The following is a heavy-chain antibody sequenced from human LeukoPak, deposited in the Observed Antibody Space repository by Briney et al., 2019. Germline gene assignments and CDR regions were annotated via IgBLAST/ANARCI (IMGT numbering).Heavy chain of an antibody. CDR1: GFTFSSYA. J-gene: IGHJ6*02. CDR2: ISGSGGST. Sequence: GGSLRLSCAASGFTFSSYAMSWVRQAPGKGLEWVSAISGSGGSTYYADSVKGRFTISRDNSKNTLYLQMNSLRAEDTAVYYCAKDQWGGYNYYYYYYYGMDVWAKGPRSPSP. CDR3: AKDQWGGYNYYYYYYYGMDV. D-gene: IGHD5-24*01. V-gene: IGHV3-23*01.